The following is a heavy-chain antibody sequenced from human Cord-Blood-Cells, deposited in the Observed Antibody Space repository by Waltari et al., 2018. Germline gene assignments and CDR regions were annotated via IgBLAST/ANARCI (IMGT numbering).Heavy chain of an antibody. CDR1: GYSISSGYY. V-gene: IGHV4-38-2*01. Sequence: QVQLQESGPGLVTPSETLSLTCAVSGYSISSGYYWGWIRQPPGKGLEWIGSIYHSGSTYYNPSLKSRVTISVDTSKNQFSLKLSSVTAADTAVYYCARARSSGYYYFDYWGQGTLVTVSS. J-gene: IGHJ4*02. CDR3: ARARSSGYYYFDY. D-gene: IGHD3-22*01. CDR2: IYHSGST.